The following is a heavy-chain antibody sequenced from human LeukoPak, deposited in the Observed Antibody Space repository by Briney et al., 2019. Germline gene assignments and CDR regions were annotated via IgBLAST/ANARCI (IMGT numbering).Heavy chain of an antibody. D-gene: IGHD2-8*01. V-gene: IGHV3-64D*09. CDR3: ARVGGYGVY. Sequence: PGGSLRPSCSASGFTFSLFAMHWVRQAPGKGLEYVSAIDSNGGNTYYADSVKGRFTISRDNSKNTLDLQMSSLRAEDTAVYYCARVGGYGVYWGQGTLVTVSS. CDR1: GFTFSLFA. J-gene: IGHJ4*02. CDR2: IDSNGGNT.